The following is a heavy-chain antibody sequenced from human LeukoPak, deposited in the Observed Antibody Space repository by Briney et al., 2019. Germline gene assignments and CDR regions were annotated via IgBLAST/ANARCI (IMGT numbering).Heavy chain of an antibody. CDR2: ISSSGSTI. J-gene: IGHJ4*02. Sequence: PGGSLRLSCAASGFTFSDYYMSWIRQAPGKGLEWVSYISSSGSTIYYADSVKGRFTISRDNAKNSLYLQMNSLRAEDTAVYYCARTMVRGVSPEYYFDYWGQGTLVTVSS. V-gene: IGHV3-11*01. D-gene: IGHD3-10*01. CDR1: GFTFSDYY. CDR3: ARTMVRGVSPEYYFDY.